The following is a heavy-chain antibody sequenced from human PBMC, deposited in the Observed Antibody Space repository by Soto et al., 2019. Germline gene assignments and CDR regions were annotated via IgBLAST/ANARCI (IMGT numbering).Heavy chain of an antibody. J-gene: IGHJ6*02. Sequence: SEALSLTCTVSGGSISSGDYYWSWLRPPPGKGLEWIGYIYYSGSTYYNPSLKSRVTISVDTSKTQFSLKLSSVTAADTAVYYCARDRDWPRANRYYGMDVWGQGTTVTVSS. CDR2: IYYSGST. CDR1: GGSISSGDYY. D-gene: IGHD2-21*01. V-gene: IGHV4-30-4*01. CDR3: ARDRDWPRANRYYGMDV.